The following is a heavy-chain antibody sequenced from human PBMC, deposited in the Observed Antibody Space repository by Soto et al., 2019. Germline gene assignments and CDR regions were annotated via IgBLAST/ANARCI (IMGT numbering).Heavy chain of an antibody. J-gene: IGHJ2*01. D-gene: IGHD3-16*01. Sequence: QVQLVQSGAEVKKPGSSVKVSCKASGGTFSSYSINWVRQAPGQGLEWMGGIIPIFGTANYEQKFQGRVTLTADESTSTAHMELSSLRNEATAGYYCARPFQSWPGGWYFDLWGRGTLVTGSS. CDR3: ARPFQSWPGGWYFDL. CDR2: IIPIFGTA. V-gene: IGHV1-69*01. CDR1: GGTFSSYS.